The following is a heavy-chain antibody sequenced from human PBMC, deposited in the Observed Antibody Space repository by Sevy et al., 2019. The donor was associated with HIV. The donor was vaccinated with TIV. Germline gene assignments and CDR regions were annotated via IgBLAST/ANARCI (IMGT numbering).Heavy chain of an antibody. CDR3: AKDARRSFGITMVRGVIAYYFDY. CDR1: GFTFSSYA. V-gene: IGHV3-23*01. D-gene: IGHD3-10*01. CDR2: ISGSGGST. J-gene: IGHJ4*02. Sequence: GGSLRLSCAASGFTFSSYAMSWVRQAPGKGLEWVSAISGSGGSTYYADSVKGRFTISSDNSKNTLYLQMNSLRAEDMAVYYCAKDARRSFGITMVRGVIAYYFDYWGQGTLVTVSS.